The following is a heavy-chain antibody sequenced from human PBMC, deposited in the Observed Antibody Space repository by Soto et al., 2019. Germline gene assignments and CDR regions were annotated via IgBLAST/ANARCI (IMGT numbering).Heavy chain of an antibody. Sequence: QVQLVQSGAEEKKPGASVKVSCKASGYTFTNCALHWVRQAPGQRLEWLGWINAANGNTKYSQKFQDRVTITRDTSXSXXYMDLSPLRSEDTAGYYCARGGYDFWGGSPYVLDVWGQGTTVTVSS. D-gene: IGHD3-3*01. J-gene: IGHJ6*02. V-gene: IGHV1-3*05. CDR2: INAANGNT. CDR1: GYTFTNCA. CDR3: ARGGYDFWGGSPYVLDV.